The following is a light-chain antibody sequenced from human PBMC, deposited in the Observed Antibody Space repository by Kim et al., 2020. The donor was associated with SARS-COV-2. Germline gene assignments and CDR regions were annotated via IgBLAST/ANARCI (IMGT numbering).Light chain of an antibody. V-gene: IGKV3-15*01. Sequence: EIVMTQSPATLSVSPGERATLSCRASQSVSSNLAWYQQKPGQAPRLLIYGASTRATGIPASFSGSGSGTEFTLTISSLQSEDFAVYYCQQYNNWPPYTFGQGTKLEI. CDR1: QSVSSN. CDR3: QQYNNWPPYT. J-gene: IGKJ2*01. CDR2: GAS.